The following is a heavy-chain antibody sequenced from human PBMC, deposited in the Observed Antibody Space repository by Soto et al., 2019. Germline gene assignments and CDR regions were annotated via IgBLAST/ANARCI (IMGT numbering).Heavy chain of an antibody. Sequence: GASVKVSCKASGFTFTSSAVQWVRQARGQRLEWIGWIVVGSGNTNYAQKFQERVTITRDMSTSTAYMELSSLRSEDTAVYYCAASDRYDFWSGYPFEYYYYGMDVWGQGTTVTVSS. D-gene: IGHD3-3*01. CDR1: GFTFTSSA. CDR3: AASDRYDFWSGYPFEYYYYGMDV. CDR2: IVVGSGNT. J-gene: IGHJ6*02. V-gene: IGHV1-58*01.